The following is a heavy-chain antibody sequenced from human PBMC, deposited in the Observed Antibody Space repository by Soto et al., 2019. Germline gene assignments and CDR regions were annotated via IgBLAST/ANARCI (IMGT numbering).Heavy chain of an antibody. CDR1: GYTKTGDY. Sequence: ASVKGACKGSGYTKTGDYGGWGRQANGQGLEWMGWINPNSGGTKYAQKFQGWVTMTRDTSISTAYMELSRLRSDDTAVYYCARASNEYSSSHHHYYYYGMDVWGQGTTVTVSS. CDR2: INPNSGGT. D-gene: IGHD6-6*01. V-gene: IGHV1-2*04. J-gene: IGHJ6*02. CDR3: ARASNEYSSSHHHYYYYGMDV.